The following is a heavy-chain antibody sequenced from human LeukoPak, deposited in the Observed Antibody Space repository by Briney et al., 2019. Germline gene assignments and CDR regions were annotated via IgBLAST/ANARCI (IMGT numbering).Heavy chain of an antibody. CDR1: GYTFTGYA. V-gene: IGHV1-3*01. CDR3: ARGGSYYTYDYYFDY. D-gene: IGHD1-26*01. J-gene: IGHJ4*02. Sequence: ASVKVSCKASGYTFTGYAMHWVRQAPGQRLEWMGWINAGNGNTKHSQKFQGRVTITRDTSASTAYMELSSLRSEDTAVYYCARGGSYYTYDYYFDYWGQGTLVTVSS. CDR2: INAGNGNT.